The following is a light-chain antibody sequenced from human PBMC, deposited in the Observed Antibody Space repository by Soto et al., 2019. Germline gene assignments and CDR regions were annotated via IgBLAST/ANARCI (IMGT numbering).Light chain of an antibody. CDR1: QDISNY. CDR3: QQSYSTPPIT. CDR2: AAS. V-gene: IGKV1-39*01. J-gene: IGKJ5*01. Sequence: DIQMTQSPSSLSASVGDRVTIPCQASQDISNYLNWYQQKPGKAPKLLIYAASSLQSGVPSRFSGSGSGTDFTLTISSLQPEDCATYYCQQSYSTPPITFGQGTRLEIK.